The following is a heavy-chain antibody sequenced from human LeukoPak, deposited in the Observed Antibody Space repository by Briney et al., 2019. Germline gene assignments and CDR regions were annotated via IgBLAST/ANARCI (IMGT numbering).Heavy chain of an antibody. CDR1: GFTVSRYY. V-gene: IGHV3-66*01. J-gene: IGHJ4*02. CDR2: VYSDGST. Sequence: GGSLRLSCAASGFTVSRYYMSWVRQAPGKGLEWVSVVYSDGSTYHADSVKGRFSVSRDSSKNTLYLQMNSLRAEDTAMYYCASSSIPGIVAGHDYWGQGTLVTVSS. CDR3: ASSSIPGIVAGHDY. D-gene: IGHD5-12*01.